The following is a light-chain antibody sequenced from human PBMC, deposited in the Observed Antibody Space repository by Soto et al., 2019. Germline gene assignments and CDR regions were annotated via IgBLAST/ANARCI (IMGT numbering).Light chain of an antibody. CDR1: RSNIGRST. Sequence: QSVLTQPPSTSGTPGQRVTISCSGSRSNIGRSTVNWYQQLPGTAPKVLVYSTNQRPSGVPDRFSGSKSGTSASLAISGLQSEDEADYYCAAWNDTLSVWVLGGGTKLTVL. CDR3: AAWNDTLSVWV. V-gene: IGLV1-44*01. CDR2: STN. J-gene: IGLJ3*02.